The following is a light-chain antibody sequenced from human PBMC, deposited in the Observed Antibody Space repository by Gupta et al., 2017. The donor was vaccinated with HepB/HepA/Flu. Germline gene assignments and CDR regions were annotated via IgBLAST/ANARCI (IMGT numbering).Light chain of an antibody. CDR2: DAS. V-gene: IGKV3-11*01. CDR1: QSVSSY. Sequence: EIEFIQSLATLPLSPGDRATLSCRASQSVSSYLAWYQQKPGQPPRLLIYDASNRATGIPARFSGSGSGTDFALTISSLEPEDFAVYYCRHRSNWPQTFGQGTKVEIK. CDR3: RHRSNWPQT. J-gene: IGKJ2*01.